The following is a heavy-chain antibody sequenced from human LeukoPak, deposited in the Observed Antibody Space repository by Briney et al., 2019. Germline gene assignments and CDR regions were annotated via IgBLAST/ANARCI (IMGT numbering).Heavy chain of an antibody. CDR1: GGTFISYA. CDR3: ATRSPQENDYYYGMDV. CDR2: VIPIFGTA. D-gene: IGHD6-19*01. Sequence: SVKVSCKASGGTFISYAISWVRQAPGQGLEWMGGVIPIFGTANYAQKFQGRVTITADESTSTAYMELSSLRSEDTAVYYCATRSPQENDYYYGMDVWGQGTTVTVSS. J-gene: IGHJ6*02. V-gene: IGHV1-69*13.